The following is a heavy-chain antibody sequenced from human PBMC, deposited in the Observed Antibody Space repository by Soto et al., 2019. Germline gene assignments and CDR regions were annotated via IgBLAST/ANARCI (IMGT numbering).Heavy chain of an antibody. D-gene: IGHD6-19*01. CDR1: GGTFSSYA. V-gene: IGHV1-69*01. J-gene: IGHJ6*01. CDR2: VIPIFGTA. CDR3: ARDPGLYGSYYYYGMDV. Sequence: QVQLVQSGAEVKKPGSSVKVSCKASGGTFSSYAISWVRQAPGQGLEWMGGVIPIFGTANYAQKFQGRVTITADDSTSKASVELKSLRSEDTAVYYCARDPGLYGSYYYYGMDVWGQGTTVTVSS.